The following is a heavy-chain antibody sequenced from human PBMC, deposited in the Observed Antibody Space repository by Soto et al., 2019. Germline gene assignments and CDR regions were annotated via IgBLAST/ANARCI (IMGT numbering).Heavy chain of an antibody. Sequence: PVESLKISCKGSGYSFTSYWIGWVRQMPGKGLEWMGIIYPGDSDTRYSPSFQGQVTISRDNSKKTLYLQMNSLRPEDTALYYCAKDEYYYSRSGYYIFDSWGQGTLVTVSS. CDR1: GYSFTSYW. J-gene: IGHJ4*02. D-gene: IGHD3-22*01. V-gene: IGHV5-51*01. CDR2: IYPGDSDT. CDR3: AKDEYYYSRSGYYIFDS.